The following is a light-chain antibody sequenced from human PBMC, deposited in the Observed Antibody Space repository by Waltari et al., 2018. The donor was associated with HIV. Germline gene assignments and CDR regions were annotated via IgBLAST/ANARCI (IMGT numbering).Light chain of an antibody. J-gene: IGKJ2*01. CDR2: WAS. CDR3: QQYYHVPYT. V-gene: IGKV4-1*01. Sequence: DVVVTQSPDSLAVSLGETATLHCKSSQTLLYNSNNKTYLAWYQQKRGQRPRLLIYWASTRQSGVPERFSGSGSGTDFTLTINRLQAEDVAVYYCQQYYHVPYTFGQGTKLEFK. CDR1: QTLLYNSNNKTY.